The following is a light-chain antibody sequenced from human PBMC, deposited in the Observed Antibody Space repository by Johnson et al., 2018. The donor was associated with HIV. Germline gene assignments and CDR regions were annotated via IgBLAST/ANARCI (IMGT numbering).Light chain of an antibody. CDR3: GTWDNSLTTGA. Sequence: QSVLTQPPSVSAAPGQKVTISCSGSSSNIGDNYVSWYQQLPGTAPKLLIYENNKRPSGIPDRFSGSKSGTSATLGIAGLQTGDEADYYCGTWDNSLTTGAFGTGTKVTVL. J-gene: IGLJ1*01. V-gene: IGLV1-51*02. CDR1: SSNIGDNY. CDR2: ENN.